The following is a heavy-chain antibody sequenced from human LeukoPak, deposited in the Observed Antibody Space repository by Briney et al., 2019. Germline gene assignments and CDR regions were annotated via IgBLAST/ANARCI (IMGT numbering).Heavy chain of an antibody. D-gene: IGHD2-15*01. J-gene: IGHJ4*02. Sequence: SETLSPTCAVYGGSFSGYYWSSIRQPPGKGLEWIGEINHSGSTNYNPSLKSRVTISVDTSKNQFSLKLSSVTAADTAVYYFERGLDTQGYWGQGTLVTVSS. V-gene: IGHV4-34*01. CDR3: ERGLDTQGY. CDR2: INHSGST. CDR1: GGSFSGYY.